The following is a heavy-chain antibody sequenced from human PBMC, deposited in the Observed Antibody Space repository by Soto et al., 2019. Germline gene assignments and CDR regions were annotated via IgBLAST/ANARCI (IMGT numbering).Heavy chain of an antibody. D-gene: IGHD2-15*01. CDR1: GFTVSSNY. Sequence: GGSLRLSCAASGFTVSSNYMSWVRQAPGKGLEWVSVIYSGGSIYYADSVKGRFTISRDNAKNSLFLQMNSLRAEDTAVYYCARDRGYDAHDFYYNAMDVWGQGTTVTVSS. J-gene: IGHJ6*02. CDR2: IYSGGSI. V-gene: IGHV3-53*01. CDR3: ARDRGYDAHDFYYNAMDV.